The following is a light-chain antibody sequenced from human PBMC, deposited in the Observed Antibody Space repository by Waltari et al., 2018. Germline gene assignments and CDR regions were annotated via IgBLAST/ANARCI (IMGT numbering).Light chain of an antibody. CDR1: SLDVGSYDY. Sequence: QSALTQPASVSGSPGQSITISCTGTSLDVGSYDYVSWYQQHPGTAPKLMIYDVSNRPSGGSNRFSGSQSGYTASLTISGLQAEDEADYYCSSYSSSTSPFVFGAGTRVTVL. CDR2: DVS. CDR3: SSYSSSTSPFV. J-gene: IGLJ1*01. V-gene: IGLV2-14*03.